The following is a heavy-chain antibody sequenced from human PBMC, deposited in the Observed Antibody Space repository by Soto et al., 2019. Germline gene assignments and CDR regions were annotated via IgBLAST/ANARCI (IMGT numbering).Heavy chain of an antibody. CDR1: GFTFSSYA. D-gene: IGHD3-9*01. V-gene: IGHV3-23*01. Sequence: GGSLRLSCAASGFTFSSYAMSRVRQAPGKGLEWVSAISGSGGSTYYADSVKGRFTISRDNSKNTLYLQMNSLRAEDTAVYYCAKAFYDILTGSLDYWGQGTLVTVSS. CDR2: ISGSGGST. J-gene: IGHJ4*02. CDR3: AKAFYDILTGSLDY.